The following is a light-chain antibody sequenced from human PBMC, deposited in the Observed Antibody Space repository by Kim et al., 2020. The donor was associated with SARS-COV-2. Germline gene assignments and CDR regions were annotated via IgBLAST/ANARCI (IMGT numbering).Light chain of an antibody. J-gene: IGLJ2*01. CDR2: QDS. CDR3: QAWDSSTANVV. CDR1: KLGDKY. Sequence: SYELTQPPSVSVSPGQTASITCSGDKLGDKYACWYQQKPGQSPVLVIYQDSKRPSGIPERFSGSNSGNTATPTISGTQAMDEADYYCQAWDSSTANVVFGGGTQLTVL. V-gene: IGLV3-1*01.